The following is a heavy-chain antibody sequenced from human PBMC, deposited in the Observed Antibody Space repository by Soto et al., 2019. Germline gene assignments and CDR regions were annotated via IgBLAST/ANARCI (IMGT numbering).Heavy chain of an antibody. CDR2: ISGNGDST. D-gene: IGHD5-12*01. J-gene: IGHJ4*02. V-gene: IGHV3-23*01. CDR1: GFTFSSYA. CDR3: AKDLWRYQHDY. Sequence: GGSLRLSCAASGFTFSSYAMSWVRQAPGKGLEWVSGISGNGDSTDSADSVKGRFTISRDNSKNTLYLQMNSLRAEDTAVYYCAKDLWRYQHDYWGQGTLVTVSS.